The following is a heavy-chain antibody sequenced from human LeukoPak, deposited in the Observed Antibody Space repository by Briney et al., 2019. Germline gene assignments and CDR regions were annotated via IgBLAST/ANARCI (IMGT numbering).Heavy chain of an antibody. CDR3: ARLRIVGATSSWYFDL. CDR2: IYYSGST. D-gene: IGHD1-26*01. V-gene: IGHV4-39*01. Sequence: SETLSPTCPFSGGPISSSSYYWGWIPQPPGKGLGGIGGIYYSGSTYYNPSLKSRVTISVDTSKNQFSLKLSSVTAADTAVYYCARLRIVGATSSWYFDLWGRGTLVTVSS. CDR1: GGPISSSSYY. J-gene: IGHJ2*01.